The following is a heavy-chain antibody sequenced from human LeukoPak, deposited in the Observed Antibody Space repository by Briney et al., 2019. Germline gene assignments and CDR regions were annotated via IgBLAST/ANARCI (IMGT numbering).Heavy chain of an antibody. Sequence: GASVKVSCKASGFTFTDYYMHWVRLAPGQGLEWMGYINPHSGVTSFPQKFRGRVTLTTDTSISAAYMELSSLISDDTAMYYCVREGITTAFDLWGQGALVTVSS. CDR3: VREGITTAFDL. CDR2: INPHSGVT. V-gene: IGHV1-2*02. CDR1: GFTFTDYY. D-gene: IGHD1-14*01. J-gene: IGHJ4*02.